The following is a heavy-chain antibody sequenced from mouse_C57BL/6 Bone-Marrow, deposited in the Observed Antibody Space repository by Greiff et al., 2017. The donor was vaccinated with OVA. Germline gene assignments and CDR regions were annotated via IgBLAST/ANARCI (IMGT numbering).Heavy chain of an antibody. CDR3: ARRAIYYDYDGWYFDV. J-gene: IGHJ1*03. D-gene: IGHD2-4*01. CDR1: GYTFTSYW. V-gene: IGHV1-64*01. Sequence: VQLQQSGAELVKPGASVKLSCKASGYTFTSYWMHWVKQRPGQGLEWIGMIHPNSGSTNYNEKFKSKATLTVDKSSSTAYMQLSSLTSEDSAVYYCARRAIYYDYDGWYFDVWGTGTTVTVSS. CDR2: IHPNSGST.